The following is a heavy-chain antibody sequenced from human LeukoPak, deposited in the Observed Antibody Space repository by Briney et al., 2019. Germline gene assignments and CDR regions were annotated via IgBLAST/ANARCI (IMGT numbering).Heavy chain of an antibody. CDR1: GFTFSSYS. D-gene: IGHD3-22*01. CDR3: ARDGSYDSSEGDY. V-gene: IGHV3-21*01. J-gene: IGHJ4*02. CDR2: ISSSSSYI. Sequence: PGGSLRLSCAASGFTFSSYSMNWVRQAPGKGLEWVSSISSSSSYIYYADSVKGRFTISRDNAKNSLYLQMNSLRAEDTAVYYCARDGSYDSSEGDYWGQGTLVTVSS.